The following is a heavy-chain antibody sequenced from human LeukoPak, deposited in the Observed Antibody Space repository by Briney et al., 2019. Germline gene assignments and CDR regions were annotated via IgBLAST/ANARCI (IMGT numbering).Heavy chain of an antibody. Sequence: GGSLRLSCAASGFAFSSYAMSWVRQAPGKGLEWVSAISGSGGSTYYADSVKGRFTISRHNSKNTLYLQMNSLRAEDTAVYYCARMRGYGDYASRWFDPWGQGTLVTVSS. J-gene: IGHJ5*02. V-gene: IGHV3-23*01. CDR1: GFAFSSYA. D-gene: IGHD4-17*01. CDR2: ISGSGGST. CDR3: ARMRGYGDYASRWFDP.